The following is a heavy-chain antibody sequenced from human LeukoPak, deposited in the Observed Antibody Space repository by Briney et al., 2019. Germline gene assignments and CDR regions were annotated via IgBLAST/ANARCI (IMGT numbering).Heavy chain of an antibody. CDR1: GYTFTGYY. D-gene: IGHD3-22*01. CDR3: ARCSPGDSSNFYAVLQY. V-gene: IGHV1-2*02. Sequence: ASVKVSCKASGYTFTGYYMHWVRQAPGQGLEWMGWISPNSGGTNYAQKFQGGVTMTRDTSISTAYLEISSLTPDDTAVYYCARCSPGDSSNFYAVLQYWGQGTQVTVST. J-gene: IGHJ4*02. CDR2: ISPNSGGT.